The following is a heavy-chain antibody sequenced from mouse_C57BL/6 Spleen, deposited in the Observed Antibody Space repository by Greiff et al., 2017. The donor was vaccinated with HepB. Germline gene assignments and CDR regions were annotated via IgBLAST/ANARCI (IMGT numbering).Heavy chain of an antibody. V-gene: IGHV1-22*01. Sequence: EVQLQQSGPELVKPGASVKMSCKASGYTFTDYNMHWVKQSHGKSLEWIGYINPNNGGTSYNQKFKGKATMTVNKSSSTTYMELRSLTSEDSAVYYCAREYYASSYYWYFDVWGTGTTVTVSS. D-gene: IGHD1-1*01. CDR3: AREYYASSYYWYFDV. CDR1: GYTFTDYN. CDR2: INPNNGGT. J-gene: IGHJ1*03.